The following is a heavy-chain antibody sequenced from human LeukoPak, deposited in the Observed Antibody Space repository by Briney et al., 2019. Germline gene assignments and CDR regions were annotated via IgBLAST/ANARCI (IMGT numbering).Heavy chain of an antibody. D-gene: IGHD2/OR15-2a*01. CDR1: GYSISSGHY. CDR3: ARHSIAGYYYYLDV. CDR2: CYHTGTT. J-gene: IGHJ6*03. V-gene: IGHV4-38-2*01. Sequence: SETPSLTCAVSGYSISSGHYWGWIRPPPGKGREWIGSCYHTGTTYSNPSLKSRVIISFSTSKNQISLKVSSVTAADTAVYHCARHSIAGYYYYLDVWGKGTTVTVSS.